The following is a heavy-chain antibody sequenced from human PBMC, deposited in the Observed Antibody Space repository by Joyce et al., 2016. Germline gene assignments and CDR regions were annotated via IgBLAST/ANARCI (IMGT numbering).Heavy chain of an antibody. CDR1: GFTFSTSG. Sequence: EVQLVESGGGLVKPGGSLRISSAASGFTFSTSGMSWFRLAPGKGLEWVSAISSDSTYIFYADSVKCRFTVSRDNAKNSLYLQMNSLRAEDTAVFFCARGGIVYDYSMDLWGQGTTVTVSS. CDR3: ARGGIVYDYSMDL. J-gene: IGHJ6*02. V-gene: IGHV3-21*02. D-gene: IGHD3-22*01. CDR2: ISSDSTYI.